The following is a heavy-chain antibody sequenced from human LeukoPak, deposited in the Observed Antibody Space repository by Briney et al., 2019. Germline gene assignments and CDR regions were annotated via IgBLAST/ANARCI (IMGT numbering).Heavy chain of an antibody. CDR2: IYYSGST. Sequence: PSETLSLTCTVSGGSISSYSWSWIRQPPGKGLDWIGYIYYSGSTNYNPSLKSRVTISVDTSKNQFSLKLSSVTAADTAVYYCARDQGGSSWYHWFDPWGQGTLVTVSS. J-gene: IGHJ5*02. CDR1: GGSISSYS. D-gene: IGHD6-13*01. CDR3: ARDQGGSSWYHWFDP. V-gene: IGHV4-59*01.